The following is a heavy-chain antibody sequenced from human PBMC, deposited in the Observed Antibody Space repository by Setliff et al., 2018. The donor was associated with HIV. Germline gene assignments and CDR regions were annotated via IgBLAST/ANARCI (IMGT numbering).Heavy chain of an antibody. D-gene: IGHD2-21*02. CDR3: ARHDCGGDCSINWFDP. CDR1: GDSISSNNYY. CDR2: IFYSETVYYGGRT. V-gene: IGHV4-39*01. Sequence: SETLSLTCTVSGDSISSNNYYWGWIRQPPGKGPEWIGSIFYSETVYYGGRTYYSPSLKSRVTISTGTSNNQFSLELTSVTAADTAVYYCARHDCGGDCSINWFDPWGQGTLVTVSS. J-gene: IGHJ5*02.